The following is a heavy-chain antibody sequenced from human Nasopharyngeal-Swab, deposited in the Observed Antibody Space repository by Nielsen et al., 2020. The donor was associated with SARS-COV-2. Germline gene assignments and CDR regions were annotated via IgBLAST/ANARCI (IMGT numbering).Heavy chain of an antibody. CDR2: VSGSGGST. CDR3: AKVPEKYYYGSGRGYFDY. Sequence: GGSLRLSCAVSGFTFSSYAMSWVRQAPGKGLEGVSVVSGSGGSTYYADSVKGRFTISRDNSKNTLYLQMNSLRVEDTAVYYCAKVPEKYYYGSGRGYFDYWGQGTLVTVSS. J-gene: IGHJ4*02. CDR1: GFTFSSYA. V-gene: IGHV3-23*01. D-gene: IGHD3-10*01.